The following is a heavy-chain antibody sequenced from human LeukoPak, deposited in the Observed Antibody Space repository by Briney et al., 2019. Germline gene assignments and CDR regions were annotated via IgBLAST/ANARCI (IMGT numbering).Heavy chain of an antibody. J-gene: IGHJ6*03. D-gene: IGHD6-19*01. CDR3: ARVGRQWLVRVGYYYYMDV. V-gene: IGHV3-23*01. Sequence: GGSLRLSCAASGFTFSSYAMSWVRQAPGKGLEWVSAISGSGGSTYYADSVKGRFTISRDNSKNTLYLQMNSLRAEDTAVYYCARVGRQWLVRVGYYYYMDVWGKGTTVTVSS. CDR2: ISGSGGST. CDR1: GFTFSSYA.